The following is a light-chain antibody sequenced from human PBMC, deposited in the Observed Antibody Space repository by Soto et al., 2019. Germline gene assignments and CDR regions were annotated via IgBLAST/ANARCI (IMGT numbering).Light chain of an antibody. CDR1: QSISSW. V-gene: IGKV1-5*01. Sequence: DIQMTQSPSTLSASVGDRVTITCRASQSISSWLAWYQQKPGKAPKLLIYDASSLESGVPSRFSGSGSGTDFTPTVSSLQPEHVATYYCQGCNIAPSWTFGQGTRVEIK. CDR2: DAS. J-gene: IGKJ1*01. CDR3: QGCNIAPSWT.